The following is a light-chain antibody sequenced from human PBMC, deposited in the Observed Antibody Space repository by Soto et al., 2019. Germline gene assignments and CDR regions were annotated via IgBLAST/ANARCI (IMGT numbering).Light chain of an antibody. J-gene: IGKJ5*01. CDR2: GAS. CDR3: QQYYTWPLT. V-gene: IGKV3-15*01. Sequence: IVLTQSPATLSVSPGERSTISSRASQSVSSNLAWYQQKPGQAPRLLIYGASSRATGIPVRFSGSGSGTEFTLTISSLQSEDFAVYYCQQYYTWPLTFGQGTRLEIK. CDR1: QSVSSN.